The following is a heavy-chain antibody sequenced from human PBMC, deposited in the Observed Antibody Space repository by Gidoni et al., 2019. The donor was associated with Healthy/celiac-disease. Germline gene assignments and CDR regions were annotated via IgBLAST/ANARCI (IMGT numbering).Heavy chain of an antibody. Sequence: EVQLLESGGGLVQPGGSLRLACAASGFTFSSYAMSWVRQAPGKGLAWVSAISGSGGSTYYADSVKGRFTISRDNSKNTLYLQMNSLRAEDTAVYYCAKDGGGGDPFDYWGQGTLVTVSS. V-gene: IGHV3-23*01. CDR3: AKDGGGGDPFDY. CDR1: GFTFSSYA. CDR2: ISGSGGST. J-gene: IGHJ4*02. D-gene: IGHD2-21*02.